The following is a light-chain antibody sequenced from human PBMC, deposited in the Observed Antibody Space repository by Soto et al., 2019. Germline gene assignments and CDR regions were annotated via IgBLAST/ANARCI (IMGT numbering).Light chain of an antibody. J-gene: IGKJ2*01. CDR3: QQYDNPPYT. CDR1: QSIGKH. V-gene: IGKV1-33*01. Sequence: DIQMTQSPSSLSASVGDRVTITCRASQSIGKHLNWYQQKPGKAPKLLIYDASNLETGVPSRFSGSGSGTDFTFTISSLQPEDIATYYCQQYDNPPYTFGQGTKLEIK. CDR2: DAS.